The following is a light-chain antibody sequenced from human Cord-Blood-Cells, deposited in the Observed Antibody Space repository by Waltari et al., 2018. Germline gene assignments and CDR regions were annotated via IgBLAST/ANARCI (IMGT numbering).Light chain of an antibody. Sequence: DIVMTQSPDSLAVSLVESPTTNCKSSPSVLYSSNNKNYLAWYQQKPGQPPKLLIYWASTRESGVPDRFSGSGSGTDFTLTISSLQAEDVAVYYCQQYYSTPWTFGQGTKVEIK. CDR2: WAS. V-gene: IGKV4-1*01. J-gene: IGKJ1*01. CDR3: QQYYSTPWT. CDR1: PSVLYSSNNKNY.